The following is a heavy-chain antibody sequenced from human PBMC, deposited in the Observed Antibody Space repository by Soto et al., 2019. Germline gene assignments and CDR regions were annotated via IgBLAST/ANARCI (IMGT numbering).Heavy chain of an antibody. CDR1: GFSLSTSGVG. CDR2: IYWDDDK. Sequence: QITLKESGPTLVKPTQTLTLTCTFSGFSLSTSGVGVGWIRQPPGKALEWLALIYWDDDKRYSPSLKSRLTITKDTSKNQVVLTMTNMDPVDTATYYCAHRQELRFLEWLSYGMDVWGQGTTVTVSS. V-gene: IGHV2-5*02. CDR3: AHRQELRFLEWLSYGMDV. D-gene: IGHD3-3*01. J-gene: IGHJ6*02.